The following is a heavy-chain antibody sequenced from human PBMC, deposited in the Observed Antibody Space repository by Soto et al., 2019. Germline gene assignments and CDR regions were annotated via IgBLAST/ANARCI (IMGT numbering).Heavy chain of an antibody. CDR3: VRAGHVFDVHYYGMDL. CDR1: GFTFNDYS. D-gene: IGHD3-10*01. J-gene: IGHJ6*02. V-gene: IGHV3-21*01. CDR2: ISSSGTYI. Sequence: GGSLRLSCEASGFTFNDYSMDWVRQAPEKGLEWVSSISSSGTYIYYADSVKGRFAISRDNANNVMYLQMDTLRAEDTAVYYCVRAGHVFDVHYYGMDLWGQGTAVTVSS.